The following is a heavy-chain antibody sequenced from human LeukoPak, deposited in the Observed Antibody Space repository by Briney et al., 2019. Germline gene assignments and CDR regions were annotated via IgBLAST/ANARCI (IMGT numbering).Heavy chain of an antibody. J-gene: IGHJ4*02. CDR3: AKDLTPYYYDSSGYYFAY. Sequence: GRSLRLSCAASGFTFDDYAMHWVRQPPGKGLEWVSGISWNSGSIGYADSVKGRFTISRDNAKNSLYLQMNSLRAEDTALYYCAKDLTPYYYDSSGYYFAYWGQGTLVTVSS. D-gene: IGHD3-22*01. V-gene: IGHV3-9*01. CDR1: GFTFDDYA. CDR2: ISWNSGSI.